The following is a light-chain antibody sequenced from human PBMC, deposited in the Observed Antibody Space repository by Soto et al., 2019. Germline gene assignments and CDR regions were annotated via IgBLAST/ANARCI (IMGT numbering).Light chain of an antibody. CDR1: QSLVHIYGNTY. V-gene: IGKV2-24*01. CDR2: KIT. J-gene: IGKJ3*01. Sequence: DIVMTQTPLSSPVTLGQPASISCRSSQSLVHIYGNTYLSGLQQRPGQPPRLPLNKITNRFSGVPDRFSGSGAGTDFTLKINRGEAEDVGVYYCKQATQFPFTFGPGTKVDIK. CDR3: KQATQFPFT.